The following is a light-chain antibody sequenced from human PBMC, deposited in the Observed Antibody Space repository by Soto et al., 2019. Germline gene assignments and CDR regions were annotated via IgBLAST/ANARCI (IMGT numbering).Light chain of an antibody. CDR3: QQYNNWPSWT. CDR2: GAS. V-gene: IGKV3-15*01. J-gene: IGKJ1*01. Sequence: EIVMTQSPATLSVSPGERATLSCRASQSISIHLAWYQQKPVQAPRLLIYGASTRDTGTPARFSGSGSGTEFTLTISSLQSEDFAVYYCQQYNNWPSWTFGQGTKVEIK. CDR1: QSISIH.